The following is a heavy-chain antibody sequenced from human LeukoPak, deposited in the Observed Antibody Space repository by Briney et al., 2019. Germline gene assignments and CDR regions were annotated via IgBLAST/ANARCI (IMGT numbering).Heavy chain of an antibody. CDR3: ARSPTAINGYFDP. J-gene: IGHJ5*02. Sequence: GGSLRLSCAASGFTFSCYAMNWVRQAPGKGLEWVSVISGGGGSTYYADSVKGRFTISRDNSKNTLYLQMNSLRADDTAVYYCARSPTAINGYFDPWGQGTLVTVSS. V-gene: IGHV3-23*01. CDR2: ISGGGGST. D-gene: IGHD2-2*01. CDR1: GFTFSCYA.